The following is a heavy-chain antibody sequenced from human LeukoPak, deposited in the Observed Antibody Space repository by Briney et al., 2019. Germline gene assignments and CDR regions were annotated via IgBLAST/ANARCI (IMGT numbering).Heavy chain of an antibody. CDR3: ARDARLYKWELLAY. D-gene: IGHD4-23*01. V-gene: IGHV3-48*04. J-gene: IGHJ4*02. CDR2: ISSSGSTI. CDR1: GFSFSSYS. Sequence: AGGSLRLSCAASGFSFSSYSMNWVRQAPGKGLEWVSYISSSGSTIYYADSVKGRFTISRDNAKNSLYLQMNSLRAEDTAVYYCARDARLYKWELLAYWGQGTLVTVSS.